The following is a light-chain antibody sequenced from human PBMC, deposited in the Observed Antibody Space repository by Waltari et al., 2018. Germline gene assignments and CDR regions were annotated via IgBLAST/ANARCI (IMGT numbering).Light chain of an antibody. Sequence: DIQMTQSPSSLSASVGDRVTITGRASQSITRYLNWYQQKPGKAPKLLIYTTSTLQSDIPSRFSGSGSGTDFTLTISSLQPEDFATYYCQQSFNTPRTFGQGTKLEIK. CDR1: QSITRY. CDR2: TTS. J-gene: IGKJ2*01. V-gene: IGKV1-39*01. CDR3: QQSFNTPRT.